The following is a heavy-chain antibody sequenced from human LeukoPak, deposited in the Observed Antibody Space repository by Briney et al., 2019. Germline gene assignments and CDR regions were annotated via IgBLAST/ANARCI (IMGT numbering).Heavy chain of an antibody. V-gene: IGHV3-64*01. CDR2: IDSDGGST. CDR3: ARSPYYYYYYMDV. J-gene: IGHJ6*03. CDR1: GFTFSSYA. Sequence: GGSLRLSCMGTGFTFSSYAMHWVRHAPGKGLEYVSSIDSDGGSTNYANSVKDRFFISRDNSENTLYLQMGSLRAEDMAVYYCARSPYYYYYYMDVWGKGTTVTVSS.